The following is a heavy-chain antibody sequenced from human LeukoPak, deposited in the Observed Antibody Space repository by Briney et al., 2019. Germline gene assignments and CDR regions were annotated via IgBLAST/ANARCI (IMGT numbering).Heavy chain of an antibody. CDR3: ARHEGCGGDCYSVDY. J-gene: IGHJ4*02. CDR1: GYSFTCYW. D-gene: IGHD2-21*02. V-gene: IGHV5-51*01. CDR2: IYPGDSDT. Sequence: GESLKISCKGSGYSFTCYWIGWVRQMPGKGLEWMGIIYPGDSDTRYSPSFQGQVTISADKSISTAYLQWSSLKASDTAMYYCARHEGCGGDCYSVDYWGQGTLVTVSS.